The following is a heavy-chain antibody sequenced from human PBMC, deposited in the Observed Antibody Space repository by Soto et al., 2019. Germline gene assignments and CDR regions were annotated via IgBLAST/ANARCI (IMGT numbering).Heavy chain of an antibody. J-gene: IGHJ4*02. CDR2: ISAYNGNT. CDR3: ARDQDIVVVTAIPPLLY. CDR1: GYTFTSYG. Sequence: GASVKVSCKASGYTFTSYGISWVRQAPGQGLEWMGWISAYNGNTNYAQKLQGRVTMTTDTSTSTAYMELRSLRSDDTAVYYCARDQDIVVVTAIPPLLYWGQGTLVTVSS. D-gene: IGHD2-21*02. V-gene: IGHV1-18*01.